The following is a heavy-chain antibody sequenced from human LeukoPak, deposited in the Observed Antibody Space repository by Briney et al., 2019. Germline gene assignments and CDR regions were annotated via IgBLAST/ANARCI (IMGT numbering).Heavy chain of an antibody. CDR1: GFSLSTRAVG. CDR2: IYRDDDK. J-gene: IGHJ4*02. D-gene: IGHD3-10*01. V-gene: IGHV2-5*02. CDR3: ARIWFGELFPFDY. Sequence: SGPTLVNPTQTLTLTCTFSGFSLSTRAVGVGWVRQPPGKALEWLALIYRDDDKRYSLSLKSRLTITNDTSKNQVVLTMTTMDPLDTGTYYCARIWFGELFPFDYWGQGTLVTVSS.